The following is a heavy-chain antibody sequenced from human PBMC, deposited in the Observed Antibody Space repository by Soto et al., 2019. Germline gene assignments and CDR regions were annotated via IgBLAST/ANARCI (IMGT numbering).Heavy chain of an antibody. CDR3: ATVGYCSSTSCPLFD. J-gene: IGHJ4*02. Sequence: GGSLRLSCAASGFTFSSYSMNWVRQAPGKGLEWVSYISSSSSTIYYADSVKGRVTISRDNAKNSLYLQMNSLRDEDTAVYYCATVGYCSSTSCPLFDWGQGTLVTVSS. D-gene: IGHD2-2*01. CDR1: GFTFSSYS. CDR2: ISSSSSTI. V-gene: IGHV3-48*02.